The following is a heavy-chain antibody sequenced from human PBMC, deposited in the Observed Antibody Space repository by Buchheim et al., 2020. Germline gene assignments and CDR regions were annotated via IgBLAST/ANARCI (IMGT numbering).Heavy chain of an antibody. D-gene: IGHD3-22*01. CDR2: IYPGDSDT. V-gene: IGHV5-51*03. CDR1: GYSFTSYW. J-gene: IGHJ4*02. CDR3: ARLISGYYYDSSGYYYLDY. Sequence: EVQLVQSGAEVKKPGESLKISCKGSGYSFTSYWIGWVRQMPGKGLEWMGIIYPGDSDTRYSPSFKGQVTISADKSLSTASLQWSSLKASDTAMYYCARLISGYYYDSSGYYYLDYWGQGTL.